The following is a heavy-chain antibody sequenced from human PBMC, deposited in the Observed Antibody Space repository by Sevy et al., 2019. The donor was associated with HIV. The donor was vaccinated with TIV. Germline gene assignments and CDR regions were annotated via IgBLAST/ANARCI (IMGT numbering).Heavy chain of an antibody. V-gene: IGHV4-30-4*01. CDR2: IYDSGST. Sequence: SETLSLTCTVSGGSISSGDYYWSWIRQPPGKGLEWIGYIYDSGSTYYNPSLKGRVTISVDTSKNQFSLKLSSVTAADTAVYYCARDTAAAGTGTFDYWGQGTLVTVSS. CDR3: ARDTAAAGTGTFDY. J-gene: IGHJ4*02. D-gene: IGHD6-13*01. CDR1: GGSISSGDYY.